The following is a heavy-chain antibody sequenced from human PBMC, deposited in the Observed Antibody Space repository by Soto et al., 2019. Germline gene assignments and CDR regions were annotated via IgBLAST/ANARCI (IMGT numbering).Heavy chain of an antibody. CDR3: AHSRYDYGEFWFDP. D-gene: IGHD4-17*01. Sequence: QITLKESGPTLVKPTQTLTLTYTFSGFSLTTSGVGVGWIRQPPGKALEWLALIYWDDDKRYRPSLQSRLTITKDTSKNQVVLTMTNMDPVDTGTYYCAHSRYDYGEFWFDPWGQGTLVTVSS. J-gene: IGHJ5*02. CDR1: GFSLTTSGVG. CDR2: IYWDDDK. V-gene: IGHV2-5*02.